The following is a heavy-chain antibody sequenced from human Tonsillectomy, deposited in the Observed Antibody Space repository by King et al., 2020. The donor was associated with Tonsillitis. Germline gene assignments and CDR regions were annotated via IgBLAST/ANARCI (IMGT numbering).Heavy chain of an antibody. CDR3: ASSQYSSGRGYFQH. CDR2: ISSSSSYI. J-gene: IGHJ1*01. CDR1: GFTFSSYS. V-gene: IGHV3-21*01. D-gene: IGHD6-19*01. Sequence: VQLVESGGGLVKPGGSLRLSCAASGFTFSSYSMNWVRQAPGKGLEWVSSISSSSSYIYYADSVKGRFTISRDNAKNSLYLQMNSLRAEDTAVYYCASSQYSSGRGYFQHWGRAPWSPSPQ.